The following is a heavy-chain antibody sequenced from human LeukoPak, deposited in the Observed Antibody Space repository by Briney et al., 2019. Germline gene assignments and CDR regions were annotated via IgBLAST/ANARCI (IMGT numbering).Heavy chain of an antibody. J-gene: IGHJ5*02. V-gene: IGHV2-5*01. Sequence: SGPTPVNPTQTLTLTCTFSGFSLSTSGVGVGWIRQPPGKALEWLALIYWNDDKRYSPSLKSRLTITKDTSKNQVVLTMTNMDPVDTATYYCAHTSTVAGTGNWFDPWGQGTLVTVSS. CDR3: AHTSTVAGTGNWFDP. D-gene: IGHD6-19*01. CDR1: GFSLSTSGVG. CDR2: IYWNDDK.